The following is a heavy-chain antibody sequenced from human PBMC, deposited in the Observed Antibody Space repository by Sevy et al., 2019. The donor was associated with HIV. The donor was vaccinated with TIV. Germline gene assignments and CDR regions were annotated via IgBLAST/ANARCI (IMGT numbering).Heavy chain of an antibody. Sequence: GGSLRLSCAASGFTFSSYAMHWVRQAPGKGLEWVAVISYDGSNKYYADSVKGRFTISRDNAKNTLYLQMNSLRAEDTAVYYCARDRATPGYGMDVWGQGTTVTVSS. CDR2: ISYDGSNK. V-gene: IGHV3-30-3*01. CDR3: ARDRATPGYGMDV. D-gene: IGHD5-12*01. CDR1: GFTFSSYA. J-gene: IGHJ6*02.